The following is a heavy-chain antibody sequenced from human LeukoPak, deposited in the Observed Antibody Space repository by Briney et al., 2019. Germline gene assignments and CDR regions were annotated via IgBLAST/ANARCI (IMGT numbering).Heavy chain of an antibody. Sequence: SETLSLTCTVSGGSISSGGYYWSWIRQHTGKGLEWIGYIYYSGSTYYNPSLKSRVTISVDTSKNQFSLKLSSVTAADTAVYYCARGIAAAEHDYWGQGTLVTVSS. V-gene: IGHV4-31*03. CDR1: GGSISSGGYY. J-gene: IGHJ4*02. CDR3: ARGIAAAEHDY. D-gene: IGHD6-13*01. CDR2: IYYSGST.